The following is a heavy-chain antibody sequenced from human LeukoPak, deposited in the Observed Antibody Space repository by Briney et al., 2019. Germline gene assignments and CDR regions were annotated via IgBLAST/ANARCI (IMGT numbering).Heavy chain of an antibody. J-gene: IGHJ6*03. Sequence: GGSLRLSCEASGFTFTNYWIHWVRQAPGKGLEWVSRINGSDTIFAVSVRGRFTTSRDKTKNTLYLRAEDTAVYYCARGGYSHNMDVWGKGTTVTVSS. CDR3: ARGGYSHNMDV. CDR2: INGSDT. CDR1: GFTFTNYW. D-gene: IGHD4-11*01. V-gene: IGHV3-74*01.